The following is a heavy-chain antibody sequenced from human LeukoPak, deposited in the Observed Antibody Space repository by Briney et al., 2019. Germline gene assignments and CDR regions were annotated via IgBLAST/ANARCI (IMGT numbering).Heavy chain of an antibody. Sequence: ASVKVSCKGYGYTFTSYGISWVRQAPGQGLEWMRWINPNSGGTNYAQKFQGRVAMTRDTSISTAYMELSRLRSDDTAVYYCARVFYYDSSGYYFDYWGQGTLVTVSS. CDR2: INPNSGGT. D-gene: IGHD3-22*01. CDR1: GYTFTSYG. CDR3: ARVFYYDSSGYYFDY. J-gene: IGHJ4*02. V-gene: IGHV1-2*02.